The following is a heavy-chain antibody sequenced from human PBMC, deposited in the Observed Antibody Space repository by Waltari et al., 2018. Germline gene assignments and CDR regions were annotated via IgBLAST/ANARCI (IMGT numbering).Heavy chain of an antibody. J-gene: IGHJ4*02. V-gene: IGHV1-69*08. D-gene: IGHD3-16*02. Sequence: QVQLVQSGAEVKKPGSSVKVSCKASGGTFSSYAISWVRQAPGQGLEWMGRIIPSFGTANYAQKFQGRVTITADKSTSTAYMELSSLRSEDTAVYYCARSLHLGELSFADWGQGTLVTVSS. CDR3: ARSLHLGELSFAD. CDR2: IIPSFGTA. CDR1: GGTFSSYA.